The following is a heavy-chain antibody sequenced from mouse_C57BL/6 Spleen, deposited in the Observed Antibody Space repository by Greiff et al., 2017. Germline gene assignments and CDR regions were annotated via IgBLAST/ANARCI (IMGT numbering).Heavy chain of an antibody. Sequence: QVHVKQPGAELVKPGASVKMSCKASGYTFTSYWITWVKRRPGHGHGWIGDIYPGSGSTNYNEKFKSKATLTVDTSSCTAYMQLSSRTSGDSAVYYCARGQDDGYYSGFAYWGQGTLVTVSA. J-gene: IGHJ3*01. V-gene: IGHV1-55*01. D-gene: IGHD2-3*01. CDR1: GYTFTSYW. CDR2: IYPGSGST. CDR3: ARGQDDGYYSGFAY.